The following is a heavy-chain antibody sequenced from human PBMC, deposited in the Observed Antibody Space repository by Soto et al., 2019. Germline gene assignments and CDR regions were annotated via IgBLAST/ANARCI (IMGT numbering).Heavy chain of an antibody. V-gene: IGHV4-30-2*01. CDR1: GGSISSGGYS. Sequence: SETLSLTCAVSGGSISSGGYSWSWIRQPPGKGLEWIGYIYHSGTTNYNPSLKSRVTISIDTSKNQFSLKLNSVTPEDTAVYYCARVPNPFRLKIGYEDAYDFWGQGTMVTVSS. J-gene: IGHJ3*01. CDR3: ARVPNPFRLKIGYEDAYDF. CDR2: IYHSGTT. D-gene: IGHD5-12*01.